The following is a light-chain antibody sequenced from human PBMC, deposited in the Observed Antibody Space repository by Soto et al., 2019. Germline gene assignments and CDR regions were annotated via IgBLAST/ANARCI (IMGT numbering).Light chain of an antibody. J-gene: IGLJ1*01. CDR3: SSYTTSNTRQIV. Sequence: VLTQPASVSGSPGQSITISCTDTSSDVGGYNYVSWYQHHPGKAPKLIIYDVSNRPSGVSIRFSASKSDNTASLTISGLQPEDEADYHCSSYTTSNTRQIVFGTGTKVTVL. V-gene: IGLV2-14*03. CDR1: SSDVGGYNY. CDR2: DVS.